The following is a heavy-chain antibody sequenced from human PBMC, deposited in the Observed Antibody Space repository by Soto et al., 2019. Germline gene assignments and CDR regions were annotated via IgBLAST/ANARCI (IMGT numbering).Heavy chain of an antibody. V-gene: IGHV1-3*01. CDR2: IHPGTGGT. D-gene: IGHD3-10*01. CDR3: TREYGSTNNYRAFDI. CDR1: GYLFTSHA. Sequence: QVQLVQSGAEVSEPGASVKISCKTSGYLFTSHAIFWVRQAPGQRPEWLGWIHPGTGGTAYSQNLQGRVTITSDTSADTAFLELSSLRTEDTAVYYCTREYGSTNNYRAFDIWGQGTTVTVSS. J-gene: IGHJ3*02.